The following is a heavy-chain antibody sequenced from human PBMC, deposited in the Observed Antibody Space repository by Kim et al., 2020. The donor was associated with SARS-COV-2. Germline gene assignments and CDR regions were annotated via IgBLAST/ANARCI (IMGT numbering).Heavy chain of an antibody. V-gene: IGHV4-39*01. D-gene: IGHD2-15*01. CDR2: INYSGST. CDR1: GGSIRSSTHY. Sequence: SETLSLTCTVSGGSIRSSTHYWGWIRQPPGKGLEWIGSINYSGSTYYNPSLKSLVTISVNTSKNQISQKVSSVTAADTAVYYWARHEDLDYYGLDVWGQGTTATPPS. CDR3: ARHEDLDYYGLDV. J-gene: IGHJ6*01.